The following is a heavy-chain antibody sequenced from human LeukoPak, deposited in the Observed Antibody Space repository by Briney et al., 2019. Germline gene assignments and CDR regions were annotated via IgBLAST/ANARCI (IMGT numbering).Heavy chain of an antibody. D-gene: IGHD6-19*01. CDR1: GFTFSSYS. J-gene: IGHJ1*01. CDR3: ARDHEQWLVYPEYFQH. V-gene: IGHV3-48*01. CDR2: ISSSSSTT. Sequence: GGSLRLSCAASGFTFSSYSMNWVRQAPGKGQEWVSYISSSSSTTYYADSVKGRFTISRDNAKNSLYLQMNSLRAEDTAVYYCARDHEQWLVYPEYFQHWGQGTLVTVSS.